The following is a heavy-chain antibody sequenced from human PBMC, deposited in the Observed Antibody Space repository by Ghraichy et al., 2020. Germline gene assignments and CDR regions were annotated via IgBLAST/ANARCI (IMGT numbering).Heavy chain of an antibody. CDR1: GGSFSGYN. D-gene: IGHD6-6*01. CDR2: VNHGGST. J-gene: IGHJ2*01. CDR3: AGRRAAPNYWFFDL. V-gene: IGHV4-34*01. Sequence: PETLSLSCAVYGGSFSGYNWSWIRRPPGKGLEWIGEVNHGGSTNYNPSLKSRVTISVDTSKNQFSLKLRSLTAADTAVYYCAGRRAAPNYWFFDLWGRGTLVTVSS.